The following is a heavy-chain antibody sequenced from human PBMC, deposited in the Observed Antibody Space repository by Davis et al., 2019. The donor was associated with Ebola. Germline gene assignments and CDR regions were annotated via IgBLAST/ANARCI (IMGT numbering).Heavy chain of an antibody. CDR2: IYYSGST. CDR3: ARHSHRDYDSLNWFDP. Sequence: PSETLSLTCAVYGGSFSGYYWSWIRQHPGKGLEWIGYIYYSGSTYYNPSLKSRVTISVDTSKNQFSLKLSSVTAADTAVYYCARHSHRDYDSLNWFDPWGQGTLDTVSS. J-gene: IGHJ5*02. CDR1: GGSFSGYY. D-gene: IGHD3-22*01. V-gene: IGHV4-31*11.